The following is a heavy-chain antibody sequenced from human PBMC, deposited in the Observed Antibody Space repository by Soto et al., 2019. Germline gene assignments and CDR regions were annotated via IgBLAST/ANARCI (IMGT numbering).Heavy chain of an antibody. CDR3: AREYRISRYVHX. V-gene: IGHV3-74*01. CDR2: INIDGSST. CDR1: GFTFSSYW. D-gene: IGHD3-16*02. J-gene: IGHJ4*02. Sequence: GGSLRVSFAASGFTFSSYWMHWVRLAPGRGLVGVSRINIDGSSTNNAYSVKGRFTISRDNAKNTLYLQIHSLRAQDPAVYYCAREYRISRYVHXWCQVTLFTVSX.